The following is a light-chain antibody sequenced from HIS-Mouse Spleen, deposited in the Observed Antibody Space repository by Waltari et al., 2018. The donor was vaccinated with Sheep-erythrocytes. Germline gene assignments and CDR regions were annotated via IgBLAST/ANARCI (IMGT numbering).Light chain of an antibody. CDR3: QAWDSSIYV. J-gene: IGLJ1*01. Sequence: SYELTQPPSVSVSPGQTASITCSGDKLGDKYACWYQQKPGQSPVLVIYQASKRPSGIRERFSGSNSGNTATLTISGTQAMDEADYYCQAWDSSIYVFGTGTKVTVL. CDR1: KLGDKY. V-gene: IGLV3-1*01. CDR2: QAS.